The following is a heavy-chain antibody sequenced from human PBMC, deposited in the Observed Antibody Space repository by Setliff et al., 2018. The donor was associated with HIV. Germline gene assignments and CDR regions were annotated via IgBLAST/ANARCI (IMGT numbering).Heavy chain of an antibody. D-gene: IGHD4-4*01. CDR3: ARELRVTGIYYYYYMDV. Sequence: PSETLSLTCAVYGRSFNDNSWNWIRQPPGKGLEWIGEINHSGSTNYNPSLKSRVTISVDTSKNQFSLKLSSVTAADTAVYYCARELRVTGIYYYYYMDVWGKGTTVTVSS. J-gene: IGHJ6*03. CDR1: GRSFNDNS. CDR2: INHSGST. V-gene: IGHV4-34*01.